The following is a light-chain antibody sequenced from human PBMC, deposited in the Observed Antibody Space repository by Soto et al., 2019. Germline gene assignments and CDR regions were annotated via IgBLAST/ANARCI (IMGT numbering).Light chain of an antibody. V-gene: IGLV1-40*01. Sequence: QPVLTQPPSVSGAPGQRVTISCTGGNSNIGASNDVHWYQQISGTAPKLLIYGDNNRPSGVPDRFSGSKSGTSASLAITGLQAEDEADYYCHSYDSSLSGSVFGGGTKVTVL. J-gene: IGLJ3*02. CDR1: NSNIGASND. CDR2: GDN. CDR3: HSYDSSLSGSV.